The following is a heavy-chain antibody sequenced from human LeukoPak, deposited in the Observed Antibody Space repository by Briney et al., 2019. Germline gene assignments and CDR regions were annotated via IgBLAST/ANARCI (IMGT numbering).Heavy chain of an antibody. J-gene: IGHJ4*02. Sequence: SETLSLTCTVSGGSISTYYWSWIRQSAGKGLEWIGRIFSSGSTNYNPSLKSRVTISVDTSKNQFSLKLSSVTAADTAVYYCARAPGYSSGWYGARGTSRYFDYWGQGTLVTVSS. CDR1: GGSISTYY. CDR3: ARAPGYSSGWYGARGTSRYFDY. CDR2: IFSSGST. D-gene: IGHD6-19*01. V-gene: IGHV4-4*07.